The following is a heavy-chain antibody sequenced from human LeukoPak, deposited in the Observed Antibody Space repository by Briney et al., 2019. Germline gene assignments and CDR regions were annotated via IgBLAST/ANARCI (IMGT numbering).Heavy chain of an antibody. CDR1: AGSISSGDYY. V-gene: IGHV4-31*03. D-gene: IGHD6-19*01. J-gene: IGHJ4*02. CDR2: VSYSGNT. Sequence: SETLSLTCTVSAGSISSGDYYWTWIRQHPGRGLEWIGHVSYSGNTDYNTSLKSRVTISLDPSKNQFSLKLSSVTAADTAVYYCARGADSSGFGWGQGTLVTVSS. CDR3: ARGADSSGFG.